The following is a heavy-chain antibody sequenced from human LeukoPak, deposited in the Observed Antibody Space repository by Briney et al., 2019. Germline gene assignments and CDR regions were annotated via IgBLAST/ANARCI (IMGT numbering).Heavy chain of an antibody. CDR1: GGSFSGYY. V-gene: IGHV4-34*01. Sequence: PSETLTLTCAGYGGSFSGYYRSWIRQPPGKGLEWIGEINHSGSTNYNPSLKSRVTISVDTSKNQFSLKLSSVTAADTAVYYCARGEDFLFDYWGQGTLVTVSS. CDR2: INHSGST. J-gene: IGHJ4*02. CDR3: ARGEDFLFDY.